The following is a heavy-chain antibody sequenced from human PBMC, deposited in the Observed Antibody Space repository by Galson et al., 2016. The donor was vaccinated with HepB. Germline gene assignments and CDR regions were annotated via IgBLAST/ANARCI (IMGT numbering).Heavy chain of an antibody. CDR1: EFNFWIYS. CDR2: ISGDSVYI. V-gene: IGHV3-21*01. D-gene: IGHD4-23*01. CDR3: ARSALAIGGHKSFDF. Sequence: SLRLSCAASEFNFWIYSMHWVRQAPGKGLEWVSSISGDSVYIYHADSVKGRFTISRDNANNAVYLQMNSLRAEDTAVYFCARSALAIGGHKSFDFWGRGTLVTVSS. J-gene: IGHJ4*02.